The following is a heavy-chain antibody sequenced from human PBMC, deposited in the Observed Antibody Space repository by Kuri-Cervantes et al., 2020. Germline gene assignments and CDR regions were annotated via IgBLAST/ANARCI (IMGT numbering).Heavy chain of an antibody. CDR2: INWNGGST. CDR3: ARRTAMVNGFDY. Sequence: GGSLRPSCAAPGFTFDDYGMSWVGQAPGKGLEWVSGINWNGGSTGYADSVKGRLTNSRDNANNPLYLQMNSLRAEDTAVYYCARRTAMVNGFDYWGQGTMVTVSS. J-gene: IGHJ4*02. V-gene: IGHV3-20*04. CDR1: GFTFDDYG. D-gene: IGHD5-18*01.